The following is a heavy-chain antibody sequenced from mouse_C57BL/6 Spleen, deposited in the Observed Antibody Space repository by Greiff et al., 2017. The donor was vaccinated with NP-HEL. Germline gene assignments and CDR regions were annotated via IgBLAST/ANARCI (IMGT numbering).Heavy chain of an antibody. CDR3: AREDYYQDMDD. CDR1: GFTFSSYG. D-gene: IGHD1-1*01. CDR2: ISSGGSCT. J-gene: IGHJ4*01. Sequence: EVKLVESGGDLVKPGGSLKLSCAASGFTFSSYGMSWVRQTPDKRLEWVATISSGGSCTYYPDSVKGRFTISSDNAKNYLYLQMSSLKSEDTAMYYCAREDYYQDMDDWGQGTSVTVYS. V-gene: IGHV5-6*01.